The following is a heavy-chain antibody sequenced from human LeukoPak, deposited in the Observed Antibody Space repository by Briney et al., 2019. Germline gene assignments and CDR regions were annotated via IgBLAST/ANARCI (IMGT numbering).Heavy chain of an antibody. CDR3: ARALHNFGLVIPFDY. J-gene: IGHJ4*02. CDR1: GFTFSDYY. V-gene: IGHV3-11*01. CDR2: ISSSGSTI. Sequence: GGSLRLSCAASGFTFSDYYMSWIRQAPGKGLEWVSYISSSGSTIYYADSVKGRFTISRDNAKNSLYLQMNSLRAEDTAVYYRARALHNFGLVIPFDYWGQGTLVTVSS. D-gene: IGHD3/OR15-3a*01.